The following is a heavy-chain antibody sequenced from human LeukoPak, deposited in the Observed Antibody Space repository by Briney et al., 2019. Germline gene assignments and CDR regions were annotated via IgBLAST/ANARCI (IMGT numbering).Heavy chain of an antibody. D-gene: IGHD6-13*01. Sequence: ASVTVSCKASGYTFTGYYMHWVRQAPGQGLEWMGWINPNSGGTNYAQKFQGWVTMTRDTSISTAYMELSRLRSDDTAVYYCARSSGYSSSWYEDFDYWGQGTLDTVSS. CDR2: INPNSGGT. J-gene: IGHJ4*02. CDR3: ARSSGYSSSWYEDFDY. V-gene: IGHV1-2*04. CDR1: GYTFTGYY.